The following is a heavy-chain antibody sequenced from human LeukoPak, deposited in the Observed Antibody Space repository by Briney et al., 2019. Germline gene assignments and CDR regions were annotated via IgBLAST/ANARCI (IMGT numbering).Heavy chain of an antibody. CDR1: GVSISSSSHY. D-gene: IGHD2-2*01. J-gene: IGHJ4*02. Sequence: PSETLSLTCIVSGVSISSSSHYRGWLRQPPGKGLEWIGSIYYSGTTYYNPSLKSRVTISVDTSKNQFSLKLSSVTAADTAVYYCARHPLGEYQLLEFDCWGQGTLVTVSS. V-gene: IGHV4-39*01. CDR3: ARHPLGEYQLLEFDC. CDR2: IYYSGTT.